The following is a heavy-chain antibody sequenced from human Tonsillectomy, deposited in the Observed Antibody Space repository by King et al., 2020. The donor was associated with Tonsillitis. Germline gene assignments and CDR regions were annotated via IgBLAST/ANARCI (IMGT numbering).Heavy chain of an antibody. CDR1: GFTFSSYW. CDR2: IKSDGSST. V-gene: IGHV3-74*01. Sequence: VQLVESGGGLVQPGSLRLSCAASGFTFSSYWMHWVRQAPGKGLVWVSRIKSDGSSTSYADSVKGRFTISRDNAKNTLYLQMNSLRAEDTAVYFCTRVRTVGFDAFDIWGQGTMVTVSS. J-gene: IGHJ3*02. CDR3: TRVRTVGFDAFDI. D-gene: IGHD1/OR15-1a*01.